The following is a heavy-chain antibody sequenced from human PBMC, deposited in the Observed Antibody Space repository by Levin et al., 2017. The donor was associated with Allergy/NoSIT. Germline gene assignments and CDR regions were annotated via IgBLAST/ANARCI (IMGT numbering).Heavy chain of an antibody. CDR2: INSDGSRT. CDR1: GFTFSSFW. J-gene: IGHJ2*01. CDR3: ARDFKTYWHFDL. Sequence: QPGGSLRLSCEASGFTFSSFWMYWVRRAPGKGLAWVSQINSDGSRTSYADSVKGRFTISRDNAKNTLYLQMNSLRAEDTAMYFCARDFKTYWHFDLWGRGTLVTVSS. V-gene: IGHV3-74*01.